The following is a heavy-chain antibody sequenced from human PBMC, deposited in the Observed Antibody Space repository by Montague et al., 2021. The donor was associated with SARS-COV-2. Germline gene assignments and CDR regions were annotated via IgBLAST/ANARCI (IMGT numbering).Heavy chain of an antibody. V-gene: IGHV3-11*03. Sequence: SLRLSCAASGFTLSDCYMTWIRQAPGKGLEWLSYISTRSTYTNYSDSVKGLFTISRDDAKNSLYLQMNSLRAEDTAVYYCASFTMVRGAPGYGMDVWGQGTTVTVSS. CDR2: ISTRSTYT. CDR3: ASFTMVRGAPGYGMDV. D-gene: IGHD3-10*01. J-gene: IGHJ6*02. CDR1: GFTLSDCY.